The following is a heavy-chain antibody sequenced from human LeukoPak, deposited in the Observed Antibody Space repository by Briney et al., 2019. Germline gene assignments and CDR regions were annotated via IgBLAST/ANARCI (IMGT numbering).Heavy chain of an antibody. J-gene: IGHJ3*02. CDR1: GFTFSDYG. D-gene: IGHD5-18*01. CDR3: ARDQGGQVDTAMDDAFDI. Sequence: GGSLRLSCAASGFTFSDYGMHWVRQAPGKGLEWVSLIYSGGRPYYADSVKGRFTISRDNAKNSLYLQMNSLRAEDTAVYYCARDQGGQVDTAMDDAFDIWGQGTMVTVSS. V-gene: IGHV3-NL1*01. CDR2: IYSGGRP.